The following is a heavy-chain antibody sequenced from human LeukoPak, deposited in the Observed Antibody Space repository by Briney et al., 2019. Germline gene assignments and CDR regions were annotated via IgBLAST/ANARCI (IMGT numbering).Heavy chain of an antibody. D-gene: IGHD3-10*01. V-gene: IGHV4-30-4*01. Sequence: SQTLSLTCTVSGGSISSGDYYWSWIRQPPGKGLEWIGEINHSGSTNYNPSLKSRVTISVDTSKNQFSLKLSSVTAADTAVYYCAIGYYYGSGSYYNGFDYWGQGTLVTVSS. CDR2: INHSGST. CDR1: GGSISSGDYY. J-gene: IGHJ4*02. CDR3: AIGYYYGSGSYYNGFDY.